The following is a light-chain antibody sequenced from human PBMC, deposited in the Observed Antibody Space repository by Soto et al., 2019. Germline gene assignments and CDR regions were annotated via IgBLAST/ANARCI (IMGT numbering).Light chain of an antibody. CDR1: QSVSSSY. CDR3: QQYDKLPLT. Sequence: EIVLTQSPGTLSLSPGERATLSCRASQSVSSSYLAWYQQKPGQAPRLLIYGASSRATGIPDRFSGSGSGTDFTLTISRLEPEDFAVYYCQQYDKLPLTFGGGTKVEIK. CDR2: GAS. V-gene: IGKV3-20*01. J-gene: IGKJ4*01.